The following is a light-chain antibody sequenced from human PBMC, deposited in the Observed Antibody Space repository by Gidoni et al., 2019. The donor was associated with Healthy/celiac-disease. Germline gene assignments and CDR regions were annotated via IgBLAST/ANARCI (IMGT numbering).Light chain of an antibody. CDR3: AAWDDSLNGWV. J-gene: IGLJ3*02. CDR2: SNN. Sequence: TISCSGSSSNIGSNTVNWYQQLPGPAPKLLIYSNNQRPSGVPDRFSGSKSGTSASLAISGLQSEDEADYYCAAWDDSLNGWVFGGGTKLTVL. CDR1: SSNIGSNT. V-gene: IGLV1-44*01.